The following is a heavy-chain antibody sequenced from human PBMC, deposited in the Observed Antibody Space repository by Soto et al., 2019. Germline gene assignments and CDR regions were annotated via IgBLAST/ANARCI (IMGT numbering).Heavy chain of an antibody. Sequence: EVQLLESGGGLVQPGGSLRLSCAASGFTFGSYAMSWVRQAPGRGLEWVSFVSGTGGSTYYADSVKGRFAISRDNSKNTLYLQMNSLRAEDTAVYYCANGGAGLSDFDYWGQGTLVTVSS. CDR2: VSGTGGST. CDR3: ANGGAGLSDFDY. J-gene: IGHJ4*02. CDR1: GFTFGSYA. D-gene: IGHD1-26*01. V-gene: IGHV3-23*01.